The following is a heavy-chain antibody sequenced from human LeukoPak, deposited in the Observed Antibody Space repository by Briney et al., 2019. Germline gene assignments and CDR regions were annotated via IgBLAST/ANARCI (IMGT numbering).Heavy chain of an antibody. CDR1: GFSFSSYA. V-gene: IGHV3-23*01. D-gene: IGHD1-26*01. J-gene: IGHJ4*02. CDR2: ISGGGDAT. CDR3: AKSRGESRGASNY. Sequence: PGGSLRLSCAASGFSFSSYAMNWVRQAPGKGLEWVSFISGGGDATHYADSVKGRFTISRDNSENTLYLQMNSLRAEDTAVYYCAKSRGESRGASNYWGQGTLVTVSS.